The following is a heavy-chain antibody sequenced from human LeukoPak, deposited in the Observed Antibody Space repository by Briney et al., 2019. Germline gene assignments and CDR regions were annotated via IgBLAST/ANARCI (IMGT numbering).Heavy chain of an antibody. D-gene: IGHD3-16*02. J-gene: IGHJ4*02. Sequence: SETLSLTCTVSGGSISSYYWSWIRQPPGKGLEWTGYIYYSGSTNYNPSLKSRVTISVDTSKNQFSLKLSSVTAADTAVYYCARYDVWGTYRAFDYWGQGTLVTVSS. CDR2: IYYSGST. CDR1: GGSISSYY. V-gene: IGHV4-59*08. CDR3: ARYDVWGTYRAFDY.